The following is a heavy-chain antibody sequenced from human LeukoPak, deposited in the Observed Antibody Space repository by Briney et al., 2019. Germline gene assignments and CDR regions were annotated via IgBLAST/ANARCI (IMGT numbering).Heavy chain of an antibody. J-gene: IGHJ4*02. D-gene: IGHD3-22*01. V-gene: IGHV1-46*01. CDR3: AREWNYYVSSYFDY. CDR2: INPSGGST. CDR1: GYTFTIYY. Sequence: ASVTVSCMASGYTFTIYYIYWVRQAPGQGLEWMGIINPSGGSTSYAQKFQGRVTMTRDTSTSTFYMRLSSLRSEDTAVYYGAREWNYYVSSYFDYWGQGTLGTVSS.